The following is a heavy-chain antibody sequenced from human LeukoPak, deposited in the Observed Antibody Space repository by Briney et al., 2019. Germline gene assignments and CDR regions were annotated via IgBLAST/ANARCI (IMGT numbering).Heavy chain of an antibody. J-gene: IGHJ1*01. CDR2: TYYRSKWYN. V-gene: IGHV6-1*01. CDR1: GDSVSSNSAG. CDR3: ARDRGYSSGWIQYFQH. Sequence: SQTLSLTCAISGDSVSSNSAGWNWIRQSPSRGLEWLGRTYYRSKWYNDYAVSVKSRITINPDTSKNQFSLQLNSVTPEDTAVYYCARDRGYSSGWIQYFQHWGQGTLVTVSS. D-gene: IGHD6-19*01.